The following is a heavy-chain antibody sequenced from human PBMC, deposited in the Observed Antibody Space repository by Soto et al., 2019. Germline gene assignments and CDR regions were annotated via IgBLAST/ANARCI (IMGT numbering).Heavy chain of an antibody. V-gene: IGHV1-18*04. J-gene: IGHJ4*02. D-gene: IGHD1-26*01. CDR1: GYTFTNFG. CDR3: ARARMFSGAHHDY. Sequence: QVHLVQSGAVVENPGASVKVSCKASGYTFTNFGINWVRQAPGQGLEWMGCITPYNGNANYPQKHQDRLTITTDTSTNTAYLELRSLRSADTAVYFCARARMFSGAHHDYWGQGTRVTVSS. CDR2: ITPYNGNA.